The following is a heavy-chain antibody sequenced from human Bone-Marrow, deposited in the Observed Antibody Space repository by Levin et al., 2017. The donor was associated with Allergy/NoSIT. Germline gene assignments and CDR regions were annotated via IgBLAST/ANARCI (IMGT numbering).Heavy chain of an antibody. J-gene: IGHJ4*02. V-gene: IGHV3-15*01. CDR1: GFTFSNAW. Sequence: GGSLRLSCAASGFTFSNAWMSWVRQAPGKGLEWVGRIKSKANGGTTDYAAPVIGRFTISRDDSKNTLYLQMSSLKTEDTAVYYCTHSLQDSSGWYGAFDSWGQGTLVTVSS. CDR2: IKSKANGGTT. CDR3: THSLQDSSGWYGAFDS. D-gene: IGHD6-19*01.